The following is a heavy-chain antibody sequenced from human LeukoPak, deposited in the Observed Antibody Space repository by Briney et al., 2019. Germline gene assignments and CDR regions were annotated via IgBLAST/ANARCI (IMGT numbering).Heavy chain of an antibody. J-gene: IGHJ4*02. Sequence: ASVKVSCKASGYTFTSYGISWVRQAPGEGLEWMGWISAYNGNTNYAQKLQGRVTMTTDTSASTAYMELSSLRSEDTAVYYCARDYSSSYNFDYWGQGTLVTVSS. CDR3: ARDYSSSYNFDY. CDR2: ISAYNGNT. CDR1: GYTFTSYG. V-gene: IGHV1-18*01. D-gene: IGHD6-13*01.